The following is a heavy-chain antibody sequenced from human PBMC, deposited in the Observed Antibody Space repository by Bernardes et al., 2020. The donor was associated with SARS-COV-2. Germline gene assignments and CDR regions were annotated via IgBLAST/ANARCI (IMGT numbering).Heavy chain of an antibody. J-gene: IGHJ6*02. D-gene: IGHD1-7*01. V-gene: IGHV3-9*01. CDR1: GFTFDDYA. CDR3: ATHLQTGTTLYYYGMDV. CDR2: ISWNSGSI. Sequence: GGSLRLSCAASGFTFDDYAMHWVRQAPGKGLEWVSGISWNSGSIGYADSVKGRFTISRDNAKNSLYLQMNSLRAEDTALYYCATHLQTGTTLYYYGMDVWGQGTTVTVSS.